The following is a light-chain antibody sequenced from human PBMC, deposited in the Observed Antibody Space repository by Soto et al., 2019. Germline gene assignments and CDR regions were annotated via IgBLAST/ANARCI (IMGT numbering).Light chain of an antibody. CDR2: STN. Sequence: QTVVTQEPSFSVSPGGTVTLTCGLSSGSVSTSYYPSWYQQTPGQAPRTLIYSTNTRSSGVPDRFSGSILGNKAALTITGAQADDESDYYCVLYMGSGISVFGTWTKLTVL. CDR1: SGSVSTSYY. CDR3: VLYMGSGISV. J-gene: IGLJ1*01. V-gene: IGLV8-61*01.